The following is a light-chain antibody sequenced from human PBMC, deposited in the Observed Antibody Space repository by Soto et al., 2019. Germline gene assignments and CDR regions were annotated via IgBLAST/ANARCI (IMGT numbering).Light chain of an antibody. CDR3: HQYNNRPPYT. V-gene: IGKV3-15*01. J-gene: IGKJ2*01. Sequence: EIVMTQSPATLSVTPGERVTLSCRASQSVSNNLAWYQHKPGQAPRLLIYGASTRATGIPARFSGSGSGTGFTLTISSLQSEDFAIYYCHQYNNRPPYTFGQGTKLEIK. CDR2: GAS. CDR1: QSVSNN.